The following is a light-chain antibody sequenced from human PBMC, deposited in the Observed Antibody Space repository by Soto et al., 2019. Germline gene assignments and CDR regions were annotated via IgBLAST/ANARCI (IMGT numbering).Light chain of an antibody. CDR2: GAS. Sequence: EIVLTQSPGTLSLSPVERATLSCRAIQSVSSSYLAWYQHKPGQAPRLLIYGASSRATGIPDRFSASGSGTDFTFTISRVEPEDFAVYYCQQYGDSPHGTFGQGTRLEIK. CDR3: QQYGDSPHGT. CDR1: QSVSSSY. V-gene: IGKV3-20*01. J-gene: IGKJ5*01.